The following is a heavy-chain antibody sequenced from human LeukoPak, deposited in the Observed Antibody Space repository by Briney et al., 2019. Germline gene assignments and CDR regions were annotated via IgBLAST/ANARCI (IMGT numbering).Heavy chain of an antibody. CDR3: ASGRYCSGGRCYPSFPSFDY. V-gene: IGHV5-51*01. CDR2: IYPGDSDT. J-gene: IGHJ4*02. CDR1: GYSFTSYW. Sequence: GESLKISCKGSGYSFTSYWIGWVRQMPGKGLEWMGIIYPGDSDTRYGPSFQSQVTISADKSISTAYLGWSSLKASDTAMYYCASGRYCSGGRCYPSFPSFDYWGQGTLVTVPS. D-gene: IGHD2-15*01.